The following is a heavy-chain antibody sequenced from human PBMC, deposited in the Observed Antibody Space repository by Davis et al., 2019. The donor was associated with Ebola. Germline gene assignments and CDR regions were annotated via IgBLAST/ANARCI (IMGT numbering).Heavy chain of an antibody. D-gene: IGHD3-9*01. CDR3: AREVIPLRYFD. CDR2: IYCSGST. Sequence: PSETLSLTCTVSGGSISSGDYYWSWIRQPPGKGLEWIGYIYCSGSTYYNPSLKSRVTMSVDTSKNQFSLKLSSVTAADTAVYYCAREVIPLRYFDWGQGTLVTVSS. J-gene: IGHJ4*02. CDR1: GGSISSGDYY. V-gene: IGHV4-30-4*01.